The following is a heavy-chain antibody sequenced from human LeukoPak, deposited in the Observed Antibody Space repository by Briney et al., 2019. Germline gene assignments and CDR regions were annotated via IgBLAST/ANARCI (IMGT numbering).Heavy chain of an antibody. Sequence: SVKVSCKASGYTFTSYGISWVRQAPGQGLEWMGWISAYNGNTNYAQKLQGRVTMTTDTSTSTAYMELRSLRSDDTAVYYCARDPVADDYVWGSYIGVDYWGQGTLVTVPS. CDR2: ISAYNGNT. CDR1: GYTFTSYG. CDR3: ARDPVADDYVWGSYIGVDY. J-gene: IGHJ4*02. V-gene: IGHV1-18*01. D-gene: IGHD3-16*01.